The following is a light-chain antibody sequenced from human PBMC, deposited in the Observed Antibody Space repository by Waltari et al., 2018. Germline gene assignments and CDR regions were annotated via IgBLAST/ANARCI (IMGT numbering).Light chain of an antibody. Sequence: QSALTQPPSASGSPGQSVTISCTGTSTDVGVYNYVSWYQQFPGKAPKLIFYGVSKRPAGVPDRFSGSKSGNTASLAVSGLQAEDEGYYYCSSYAGGNDVGFGGGTKLTVL. CDR2: GVS. J-gene: IGLJ2*01. CDR3: SSYAGGNDVG. CDR1: STDVGVYNY. V-gene: IGLV2-8*01.